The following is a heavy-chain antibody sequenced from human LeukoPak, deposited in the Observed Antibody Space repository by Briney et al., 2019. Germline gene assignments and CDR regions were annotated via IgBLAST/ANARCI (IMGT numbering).Heavy chain of an antibody. CDR1: GGSISNYF. D-gene: IGHD4-23*01. Sequence: SETLSLTCTVSGGSISNYFWSWIRQPPGKGLEWIGYTYSSGSTNYDPSLKSRVTISVDTSKNQFSLKLNSVTAADTAVYYCARHPGGNPAFRLDYWGQGTLVTVSS. CDR3: ARHPGGNPAFRLDY. CDR2: TYSSGST. V-gene: IGHV4-59*08. J-gene: IGHJ4*02.